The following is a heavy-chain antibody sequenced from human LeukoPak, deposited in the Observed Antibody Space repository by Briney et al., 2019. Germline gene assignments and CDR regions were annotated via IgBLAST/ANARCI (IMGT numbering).Heavy chain of an antibody. D-gene: IGHD6-19*01. CDR1: GVSISSNIW. CDR2: IHHDGRT. Sequence: PSETLFLTCAVSGVSISSNIWWSWIRQPPGKGLEWIGEIHHDGRTNYNPPLRSRVTISVDKSKNQFSLMLNAVTATDTAVYYCAAQGGWYQDYWGQGSLVTVSS. CDR3: AAQGGWYQDY. V-gene: IGHV4-4*02. J-gene: IGHJ4*02.